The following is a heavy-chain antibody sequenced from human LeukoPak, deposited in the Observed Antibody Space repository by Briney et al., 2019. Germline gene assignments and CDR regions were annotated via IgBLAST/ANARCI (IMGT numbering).Heavy chain of an antibody. CDR1: GFTFSSYA. Sequence: GGSLRLSCAASGFTFSSYAMHWVRQAPGKGLEWVAVISYDGSNKYYADSVKGRFTISRDNSKNTLYLQMNSLRAEDTAVYYCARGYSGEWLFSYMDVWGKGTTVTVSS. CDR2: ISYDGSNK. J-gene: IGHJ6*03. CDR3: ARGYSGEWLFSYMDV. V-gene: IGHV3-30*01. D-gene: IGHD3-3*01.